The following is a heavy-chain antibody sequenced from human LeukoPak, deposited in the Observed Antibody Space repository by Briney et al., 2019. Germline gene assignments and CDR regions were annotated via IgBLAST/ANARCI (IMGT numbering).Heavy chain of an antibody. V-gene: IGHV1-2*02. CDR1: GYTFTSYG. Sequence: AASVKVSCKASGYTFTSYGISWVRQAPGQGLEWMGWINPNSGGTNYAQKFQGRVTMTGDTSISTAYMELSRLRSDDTAVYYCARFVRHYGSGSYYFNWFDPWGQGTLVTVSS. CDR3: ARFVRHYGSGSYYFNWFDP. J-gene: IGHJ5*02. CDR2: INPNSGGT. D-gene: IGHD3-10*01.